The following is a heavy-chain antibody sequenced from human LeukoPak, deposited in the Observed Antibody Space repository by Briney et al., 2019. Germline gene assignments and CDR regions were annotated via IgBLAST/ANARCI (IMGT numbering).Heavy chain of an antibody. CDR3: VKDVIVGARRGHICSFDY. J-gene: IGHJ4*02. D-gene: IGHD1-26*01. CDR2: INHSGST. CDR1: GGSFSGYY. V-gene: IGHV4-34*01. Sequence: PSETLSLTCAVYGGSFSGYYWSWIRQPPGKGLEWIGEINHSGSTNYNPSLKSRVTMSVDTSKNQFSLKVSSVTAADTAVYYCVKDVIVGARRGHICSFDYWGQGTLVTVSS.